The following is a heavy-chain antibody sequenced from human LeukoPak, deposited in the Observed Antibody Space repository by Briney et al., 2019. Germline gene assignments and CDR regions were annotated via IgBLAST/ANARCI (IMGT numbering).Heavy chain of an antibody. CDR1: GFTFSSYS. CDR3: ARDQVGYYDFWSGYPRDAFDI. CDR2: ISSSSSYI. D-gene: IGHD3-3*01. Sequence: GGSLRLSCAASGFTFSSYSMNWVRQAPGKGPEWVSSISSSSSYIYYADSVKGRFTISRDNAKNSLYLQMDSLRAEDTAVYYCARDQVGYYDFWSGYPRDAFDIWGQGTLVTVSS. J-gene: IGHJ4*02. V-gene: IGHV3-21*01.